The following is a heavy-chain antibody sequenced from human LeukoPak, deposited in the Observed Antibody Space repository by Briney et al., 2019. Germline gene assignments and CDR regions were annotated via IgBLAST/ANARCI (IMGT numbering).Heavy chain of an antibody. D-gene: IGHD3-3*01. Sequence: SETLSLTCTVAGGPISSRNDYWGWIRQPPGKGLEWIGNVDYSGNTYYSPSLKSRVTISVDTSKNQFSLKLSSVTAADTAVYYCAGRNNLDYTYYDFWSGYFGGPTAVGLDYWGQGTLVTVSS. J-gene: IGHJ4*02. CDR3: AGRNNLDYTYYDFWSGYFGGPTAVGLDY. V-gene: IGHV4-39*07. CDR1: GGPISSRNDY. CDR2: VDYSGNT.